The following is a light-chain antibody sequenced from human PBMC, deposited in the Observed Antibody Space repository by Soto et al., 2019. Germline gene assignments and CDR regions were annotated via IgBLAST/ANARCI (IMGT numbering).Light chain of an antibody. CDR1: QSISRN. CDR2: AAS. CDR3: QQSYTTASIT. Sequence: DIQMTQSPSSLSASVGDRVTITCRASQSISRNLNWYQHKPGKAPKLLIYAASSLQNGVPSRFSGGGSGTEFTLSISSLQPEDFGAYYCQQSYTTASITFGQGKRLEIK. V-gene: IGKV1-39*01. J-gene: IGKJ5*01.